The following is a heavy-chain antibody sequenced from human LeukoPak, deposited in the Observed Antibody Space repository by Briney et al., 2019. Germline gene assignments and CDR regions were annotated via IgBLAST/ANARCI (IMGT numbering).Heavy chain of an antibody. J-gene: IGHJ4*02. CDR2: ISGSGFTT. D-gene: IGHD3-22*01. Sequence: GGSLRLSCAASGFTFSSYAMTWVRLAPGKGLEWVSSISGSGFTTYHSDSMKGRFTISRDNSRNTLYLQMSSLRAEGTAVYYCAKYVGAVIVVPYFDNWGQGTLVTVSS. CDR3: AKYVGAVIVVPYFDN. CDR1: GFTFSSYA. V-gene: IGHV3-23*01.